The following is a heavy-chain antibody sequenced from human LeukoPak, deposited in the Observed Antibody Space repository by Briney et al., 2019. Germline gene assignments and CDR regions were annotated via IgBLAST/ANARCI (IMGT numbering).Heavy chain of an antibody. CDR1: GYTFTSYY. Sequence: ASVKVSCKASGYTFTSYYMHWVRQAPGQGLEWMGIINPSGGSTSYAQKSQGRVTMTRDTSTSTVYMELSSLRSEDTAVYYCARDLIGYCSGGSCYSASDAFDIWGQGTMVTVSS. CDR2: INPSGGST. D-gene: IGHD2-15*01. J-gene: IGHJ3*02. V-gene: IGHV1-46*01. CDR3: ARDLIGYCSGGSCYSASDAFDI.